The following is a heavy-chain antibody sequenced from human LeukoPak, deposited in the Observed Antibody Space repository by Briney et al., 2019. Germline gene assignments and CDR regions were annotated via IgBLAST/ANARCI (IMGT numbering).Heavy chain of an antibody. Sequence: GGSLRLSCAASGFTFSTYAMSRVRQAPGKGLEWVSAISGSAGSTYYADSVKGRFTISRDNSKNTLYLQMNSLRAEDTAVYYCAKSGSGSYSHGMDVWGKGTTVTVSS. V-gene: IGHV3-23*01. CDR1: GFTFSTYA. CDR3: AKSGSGSYSHGMDV. J-gene: IGHJ6*04. D-gene: IGHD3-10*01. CDR2: ISGSAGST.